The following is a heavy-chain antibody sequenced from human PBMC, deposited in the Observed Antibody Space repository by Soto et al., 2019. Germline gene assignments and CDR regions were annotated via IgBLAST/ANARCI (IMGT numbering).Heavy chain of an antibody. V-gene: IGHV1-3*01. CDR1: GYTFTSYA. Sequence: ASVKVSCKASGYTFTSYAMHWVRQAPGQRLEWMGWINAGNGNTKYSQKFQGRVTITRDTSASTAYMELSSLRSEDTAVYYCARAPLSSPVWLDPWGQGTLVTVSS. CDR3: ARAPLSSPVWLDP. D-gene: IGHD6-6*01. J-gene: IGHJ5*02. CDR2: INAGNGNT.